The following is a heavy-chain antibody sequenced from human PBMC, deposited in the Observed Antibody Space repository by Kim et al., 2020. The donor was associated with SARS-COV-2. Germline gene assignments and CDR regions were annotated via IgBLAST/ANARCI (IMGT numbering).Heavy chain of an antibody. Sequence: SETLSLTCAVYGGSFSGYYWSWIRQPPGKGLEWIGEINHSGSTNYNPSLKSRVTISVDTSKNQFSLKLSSVPAADTAVYYCARVSPGDMVRGVIDYFDYWGQGTLVTVSS. D-gene: IGHD3-10*01. J-gene: IGHJ4*02. CDR1: GGSFSGYY. CDR2: INHSGST. CDR3: ARVSPGDMVRGVIDYFDY. V-gene: IGHV4-34*01.